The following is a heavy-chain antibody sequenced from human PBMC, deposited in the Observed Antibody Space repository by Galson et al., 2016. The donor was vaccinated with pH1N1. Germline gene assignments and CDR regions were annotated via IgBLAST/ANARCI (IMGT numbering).Heavy chain of an antibody. CDR1: GYSLSKLS. D-gene: IGHD1-26*01. J-gene: IGHJ4*02. Sequence: SVKVSCKVSGYSLSKLSMHWVRQAPGQGLEWMGVIDPSGGGTTYAQKFQARVTMTRDTSTSTVYMDLSSLKSEDTAVYYCTRDLGRRREYWGQGTLVTVSS. CDR2: IDPSGGGT. CDR3: TRDLGRRREY. V-gene: IGHV1-46*01.